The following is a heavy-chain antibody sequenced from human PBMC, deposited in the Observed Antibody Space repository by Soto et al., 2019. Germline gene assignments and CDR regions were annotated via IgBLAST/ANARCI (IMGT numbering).Heavy chain of an antibody. CDR1: GFTFSSYT. D-gene: IGHD3-10*01. CDR3: ARGHITMVRGVITTQRAFDI. J-gene: IGHJ3*02. V-gene: IGHV3-23*01. Sequence: GGSLRLSCAASGFTFSSYTMSWLRQAPGKGLEWVSAISGSGGSTDYADSVKGRFTISRDNSKNTLYLQMNSLRAEDTAVYYCARGHITMVRGVITTQRAFDIWGQGTMVTVSS. CDR2: ISGSGGST.